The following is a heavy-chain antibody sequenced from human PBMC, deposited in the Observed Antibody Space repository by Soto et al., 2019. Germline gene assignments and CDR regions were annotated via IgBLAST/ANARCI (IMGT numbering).Heavy chain of an antibody. V-gene: IGHV3-23*01. Sequence: PGGSLRLSCAASGFNFSGYAMSWVRQAPGKGLEWVSAISGSGGSTYYADSVKGRFTISRDNSKNTLYLQMNSLRAEDTAVYYCAKDQFGRYFDWLLDVWGQGTTVTVSS. D-gene: IGHD3-9*01. CDR1: GFNFSGYA. J-gene: IGHJ6*02. CDR3: AKDQFGRYFDWLLDV. CDR2: ISGSGGST.